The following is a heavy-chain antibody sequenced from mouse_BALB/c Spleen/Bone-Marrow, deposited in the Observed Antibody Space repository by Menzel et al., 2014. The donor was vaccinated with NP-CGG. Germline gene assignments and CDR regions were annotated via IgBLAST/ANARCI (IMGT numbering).Heavy chain of an antibody. V-gene: IGHV2-5*01. D-gene: IGHD3-3*01. Sequence: VQVVESGPGLVQSSQSLSITCTVSGFSLTNYGVHWVRQSPGRGLEWLGVIWRGGSTDYNAAFMSRLSITRDNSKSQVFFKMNSLQADDTAIYYCAKNRRGTRAMDYWGQGTSVTVSS. CDR3: AKNRRGTRAMDY. CDR1: GFSLTNYG. J-gene: IGHJ4*01. CDR2: IWRGGST.